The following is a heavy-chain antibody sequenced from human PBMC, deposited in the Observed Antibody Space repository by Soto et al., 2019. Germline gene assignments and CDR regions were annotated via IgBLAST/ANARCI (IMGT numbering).Heavy chain of an antibody. CDR1: GFTFSTHG. CDR2: ISYDGSNK. V-gene: IGHV3-30*18. D-gene: IGHD3-10*01. CDR3: AKCDGSASYCFYFGS. Sequence: GGSLRLSCAASGFTFSTHGMHWVRQAPGKGLEWVAVISYDGSNKFYADSVKGRFTISRDNAKNTVYLQMNSLRDEDTAVYYCAKCDGSASYCFYFGSWGQGTLVTVSS. J-gene: IGHJ4*02.